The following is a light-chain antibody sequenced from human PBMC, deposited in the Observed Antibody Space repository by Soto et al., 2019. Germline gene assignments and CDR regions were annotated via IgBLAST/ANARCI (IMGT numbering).Light chain of an antibody. Sequence: DIQLTQSPSFLSASVGDRVTITCLASQGISSYLAWYHQKPGKAPKLLIYAASTLQSGVPSRFSGSGSGTEFTLTISSLQPEDFATYYCQQLNSYPRTFGGGTKVEIK. CDR1: QGISSY. CDR3: QQLNSYPRT. J-gene: IGKJ4*01. V-gene: IGKV1-9*01. CDR2: AAS.